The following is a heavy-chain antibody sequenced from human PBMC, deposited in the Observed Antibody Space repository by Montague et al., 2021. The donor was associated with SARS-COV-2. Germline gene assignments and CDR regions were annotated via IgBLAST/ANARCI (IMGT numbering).Heavy chain of an antibody. V-gene: IGHV4-59*01. CDR3: ARLLRSCSNGVCRTYYYYAMDV. J-gene: IGHJ6*02. Sequence: SETLSLTCTVSGGSISGYYWSWIRQSPGKGLEWIGYIYYGGSTKYNPFLESRVTVSVDRSKNQVSLKLSSVTPADTAVYYCARLLRSCSNGVCRTYYYYAMDVWGQGTTVTVSS. CDR1: GGSISGYY. CDR2: IYYGGST. D-gene: IGHD2-8*01.